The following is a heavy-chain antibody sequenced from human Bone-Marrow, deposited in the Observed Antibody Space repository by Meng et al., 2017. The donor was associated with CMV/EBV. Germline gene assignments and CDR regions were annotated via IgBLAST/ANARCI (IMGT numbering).Heavy chain of an antibody. CDR3: AKGVVVPAAIPSGGFDY. J-gene: IGHJ4*02. V-gene: IGHV3-23*01. D-gene: IGHD2-2*02. Sequence: GESLKISCAASGFTFSSYAMSWVRQAPGKGLEWVSAISGSGGSTYYADSVKGRFTISRDNSKNTLYLQMNSLRAEDTAVYYCAKGVVVPAAIPSGGFDYWGQGTLVTVSS. CDR1: GFTFSSYA. CDR2: ISGSGGST.